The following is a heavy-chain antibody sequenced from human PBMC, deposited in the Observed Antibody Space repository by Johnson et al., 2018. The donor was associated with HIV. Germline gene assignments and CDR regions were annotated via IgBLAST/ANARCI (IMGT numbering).Heavy chain of an antibody. CDR1: GFTFSSFA. CDR3: GRESTGAGTAFDI. D-gene: IGHD2-8*02. V-gene: IGHV3-48*04. CDR2: ISWNSGRL. J-gene: IGHJ3*02. Sequence: VQLVESGGGVVQPGTSLRLSCAASGFTFSSFAMHWVRQAPGKGLEWVSGISWNSGRLGYGNSVKGRFTISRDNAQDSLYLQRNSLRVDDTAVYYCGRESTGAGTAFDIWGQGTMVTVSS.